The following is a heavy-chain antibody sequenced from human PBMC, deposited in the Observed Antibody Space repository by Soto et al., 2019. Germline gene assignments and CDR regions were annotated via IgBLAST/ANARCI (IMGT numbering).Heavy chain of an antibody. V-gene: IGHV4-34*01. J-gene: IGHJ6*03. D-gene: IGHD3-10*01. Sequence: PSETLSLTCAVYGGSFSGYYWSWIRQPPGKGLEWIGEINHSGSTNYNPSLKSRVTISVDTSKNQFSLKLSSVTAADTAVYYCARVTYYYGSGTQHYMDVWGKGTTVTVSS. CDR1: GGSFSGYY. CDR3: ARVTYYYGSGTQHYMDV. CDR2: INHSGST.